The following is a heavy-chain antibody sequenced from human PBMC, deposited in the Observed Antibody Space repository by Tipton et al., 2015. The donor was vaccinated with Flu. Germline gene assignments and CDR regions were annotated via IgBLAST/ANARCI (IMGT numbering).Heavy chain of an antibody. CDR2: IRSKAYGGAT. V-gene: IGHV3-49*04. Sequence: VQLVQSGGGLVQPGRSLRLSCTASGFTFGDYDMSWVRQAPGKGLEWVGFIRSKAYGGATEYAASVKGRFTISRDDSKSIAYLQMNSLKTEDTAVYYCTFYYYDSSGYRDWGQGTLVTVSS. CDR1: GFTFGDYD. D-gene: IGHD3-22*01. CDR3: TFYYYDSSGYRD. J-gene: IGHJ4*02.